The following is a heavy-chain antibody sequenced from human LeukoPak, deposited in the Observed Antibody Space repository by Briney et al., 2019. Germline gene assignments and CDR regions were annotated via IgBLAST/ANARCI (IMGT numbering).Heavy chain of an antibody. V-gene: IGHV4-61*02. J-gene: IGHJ4*02. D-gene: IGHD4-17*01. CDR1: GDSISSGDHY. CDR3: ASGLRSTGRSGNYFDY. Sequence: SETLSLTCTVSGDSISSGDHYWTWIRQPAGKGLEWIGRIYASGRTVHNPSLKSRITISSDPSKNHFSLELSSVTAADTAIYFCASGLRSTGRSGNYFDYWGPGTLVAVSS. CDR2: IYASGRT.